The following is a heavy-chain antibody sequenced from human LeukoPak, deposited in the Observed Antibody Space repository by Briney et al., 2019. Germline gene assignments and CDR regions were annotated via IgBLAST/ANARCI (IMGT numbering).Heavy chain of an antibody. Sequence: AASVKVSCKASGGTFSSYAISWVRQAPGQGLEWMGRIIPILGIANYAQKFQGRVTITADKSTSTAYMELSSLRSEDTAVYYCASVIRYAAGEEDYWGQGTLVTVSS. J-gene: IGHJ4*02. D-gene: IGHD2-2*01. CDR3: ASVIRYAAGEEDY. CDR1: GGTFSSYA. V-gene: IGHV1-69*04. CDR2: IIPILGIA.